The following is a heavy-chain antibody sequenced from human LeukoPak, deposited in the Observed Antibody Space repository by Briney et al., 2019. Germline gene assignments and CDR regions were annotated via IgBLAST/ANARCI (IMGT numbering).Heavy chain of an antibody. CDR2: ISSSSYI. J-gene: IGHJ4*02. V-gene: IGHV3-21*01. CDR1: GFTFSSYS. Sequence: GGSLRLSCAASGFTFSSYSMNWVRQAPGKGLEWVSSISSSSYIYYADSVKGRFTISRDNAKNSLYLQMNSLRAEDTAVYYCARVKVGADIGIFDYWGQGTLVTVSS. D-gene: IGHD1-26*01. CDR3: ARVKVGADIGIFDY.